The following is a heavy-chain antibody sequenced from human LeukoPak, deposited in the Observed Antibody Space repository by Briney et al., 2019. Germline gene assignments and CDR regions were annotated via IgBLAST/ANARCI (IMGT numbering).Heavy chain of an antibody. CDR3: ARDRYPAAREFDY. V-gene: IGHV3-74*01. CDR2: LDTDGSDT. CDR1: GFTFSNYW. J-gene: IGHJ4*02. D-gene: IGHD2-2*01. Sequence: GGSLRLFCAASGFTFSNYWMHWVRQAPGKGLVWVSRLDTDGSDTSYADSVKGRFTISRDNAKNTLYLQMNNLRAEDTAMYYCARDRYPAAREFDYWGQGTLVTVSS.